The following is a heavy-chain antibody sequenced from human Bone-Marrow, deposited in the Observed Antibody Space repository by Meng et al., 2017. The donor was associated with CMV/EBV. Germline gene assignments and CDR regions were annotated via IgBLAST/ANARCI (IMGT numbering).Heavy chain of an antibody. J-gene: IGHJ4*02. CDR2: IRYDGSNK. D-gene: IGHD6-6*01. V-gene: IGHV3-30*02. CDR3: AKDTASSSQGGEDFFDY. Sequence: GESLKISCAASGFTFSSYGMHWVRQAPGKGLEWVAFIRYDGSNKYYAESVKGRFTISRDNSKNMLYLQMNSLRVDEKAVYYCAKDTASSSQGGEDFFDYWGQGTLVTVSS. CDR1: GFTFSSYG.